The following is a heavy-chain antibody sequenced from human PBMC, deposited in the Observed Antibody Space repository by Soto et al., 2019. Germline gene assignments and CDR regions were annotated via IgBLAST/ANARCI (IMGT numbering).Heavy chain of an antibody. J-gene: IGHJ4*02. V-gene: IGHV3-21*01. CDR2: ISSSSSYI. D-gene: IGHD3-9*01. CDR3: ARDPYTPTYYDIFTGYRAFYY. Sequence: EVQLVESGGGLVKPGGSLRLSCAASGFTFSSYSMNWVRQAPGKGLEWVSSISSSSSYIYYADSVKGRFTISRDNAKNYLYLQMNSLRAEDTAVYYCARDPYTPTYYDIFTGYRAFYYWGQGTLVNVSS. CDR1: GFTFSSYS.